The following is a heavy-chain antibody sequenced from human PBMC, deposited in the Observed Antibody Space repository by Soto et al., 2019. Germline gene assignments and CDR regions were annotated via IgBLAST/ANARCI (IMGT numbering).Heavy chain of an antibody. V-gene: IGHV4-31*03. D-gene: IGHD6-6*01. CDR3: ARGFASMAAQR. Sequence: QVQLQESGPGLVKPLQTLSLTCTVSGGSFSGGGYYWSWIRQLPGRGLEWIGYISESGNSRNRPSLESRVTITVDTSKDQVSLRLTSVTVADTAIYYCARGFASMAAQRWDRGTLVTVSS. CDR2: ISESGNS. CDR1: GGSFSGGGYY. J-gene: IGHJ4*02.